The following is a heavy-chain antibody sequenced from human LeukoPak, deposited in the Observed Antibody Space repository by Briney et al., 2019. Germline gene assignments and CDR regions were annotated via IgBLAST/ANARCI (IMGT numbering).Heavy chain of an antibody. V-gene: IGHV4-61*02. Sequence: SQTLFLTCTVSGGSISSGSYYWSWIRQPAGKGLEWIGRIYTSGSTNYNPSLKSRVTISVDTSKNQFSLKLSSVTAADTAVYYCARGTEMATIGFDYWGQGTLVTVSS. J-gene: IGHJ4*02. CDR3: ARGTEMATIGFDY. CDR2: IYTSGST. D-gene: IGHD5-24*01. CDR1: GGSISSGSYY.